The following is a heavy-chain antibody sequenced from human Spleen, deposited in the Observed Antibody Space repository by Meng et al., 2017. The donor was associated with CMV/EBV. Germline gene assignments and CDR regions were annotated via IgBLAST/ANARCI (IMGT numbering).Heavy chain of an antibody. V-gene: IGHV3-48*04. CDR3: AREGVHDYVWWSYRYNYFDY. Sequence: GGSLRLSCAASGFTFSSYSMNWVRQAPGKGLEWVSYISSSSSTRYYADSVKGRFTISRDNAKNSLYLQMNSLRAEDTAVYYCAREGVHDYVWWSYRYNYFDYWGQGTLVTVSS. CDR2: ISSSSSTR. D-gene: IGHD3-16*02. J-gene: IGHJ4*02. CDR1: GFTFSSYS.